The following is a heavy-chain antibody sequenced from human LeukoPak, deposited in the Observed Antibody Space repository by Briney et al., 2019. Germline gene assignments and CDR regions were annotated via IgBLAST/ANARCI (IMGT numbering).Heavy chain of an antibody. Sequence: PSETLSLTCAVYGGSFSGYYWSWIRQPPGKGLEWIGSIYYSGSTYYNPSLKSRVTISVDTSNNQFSLKLSSVTAADTAVYYCARGVAVAGTGMSSRYYHGMDVWGQGTTVTVSS. CDR1: GGSFSGYY. CDR2: IYYSGST. J-gene: IGHJ6*02. V-gene: IGHV4-34*01. CDR3: ARGVAVAGTGMSSRYYHGMDV. D-gene: IGHD6-13*01.